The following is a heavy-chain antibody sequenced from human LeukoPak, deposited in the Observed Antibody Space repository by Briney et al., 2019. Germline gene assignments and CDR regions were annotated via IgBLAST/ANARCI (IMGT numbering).Heavy chain of an antibody. Sequence: PGGSLRLSCAASGFTFSSYAMSWVRQAPGKGLEWVSAISGSGGSTYYADSVKGRFTISRDNSKNTLYLQMNSLRAEDTAVYYCARAEKGRWAMVVTIDGAFDIWGQGTMVTVSS. CDR3: ARAEKGRWAMVVTIDGAFDI. CDR1: GFTFSSYA. V-gene: IGHV3-23*01. CDR2: ISGSGGST. D-gene: IGHD4-23*01. J-gene: IGHJ3*02.